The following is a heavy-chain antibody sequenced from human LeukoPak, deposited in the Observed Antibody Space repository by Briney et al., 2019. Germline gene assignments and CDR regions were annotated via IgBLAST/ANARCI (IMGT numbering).Heavy chain of an antibody. V-gene: IGHV1-18*04. D-gene: IGHD5-12*01. Sequence: ASVKVSCKASGYTFTGYYMHWVRQAPGQGLEWMGWINPNNGNTNYAQRFQGRVTMTTDTSTSTAYMELRSLRSDDTAVYYCTRDLGQWLLQGIFFDYWGQGTLVTVSS. J-gene: IGHJ4*02. CDR1: GYTFTGYY. CDR2: INPNNGNT. CDR3: TRDLGQWLLQGIFFDY.